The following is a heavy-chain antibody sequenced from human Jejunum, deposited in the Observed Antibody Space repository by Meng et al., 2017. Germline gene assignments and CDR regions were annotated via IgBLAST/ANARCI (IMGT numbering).Heavy chain of an antibody. D-gene: IGHD6-13*01. Sequence: QLQWRAPGSVKPHGTISPTFSGLVSTNTSSKWWRWFRQPPGKGLEWIGEIFHSGSTNYNPPLKSRVPISVDKSKNQFSLKVTSVTAADTATYYCARFDISTAGRGDYWGQGILVTVSS. CDR3: ARFDISTAGRGDY. J-gene: IGHJ4*02. CDR1: VSTNTSSKW. CDR2: IFHSGST. V-gene: IGHV4-4*03.